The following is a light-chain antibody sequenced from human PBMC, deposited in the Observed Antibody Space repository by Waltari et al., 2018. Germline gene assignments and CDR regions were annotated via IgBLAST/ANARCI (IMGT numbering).Light chain of an antibody. J-gene: IGKJ2*01. CDR2: GAS. CDR1: QNWATK. CDR3: QQYHSWPPYT. V-gene: IGKV3-15*01. Sequence: CRASQNWATKLAWFQQKPGQAPGLLIYGASTRAPGAPVRFSGSGSGTEFTLTITNLQFEDSALFFCQQYHSWPPYTFGQGTKLEIK.